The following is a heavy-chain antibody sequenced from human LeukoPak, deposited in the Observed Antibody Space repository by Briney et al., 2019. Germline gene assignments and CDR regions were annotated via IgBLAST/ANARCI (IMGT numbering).Heavy chain of an antibody. V-gene: IGHV1-18*01. CDR2: ISAYNGNT. D-gene: IGHD6-13*01. Sequence: GASVKVSCKASGYTFTSYGISWVRQAPGQGLEWMGWISAYNGNTNYAQKLQGRVAMTTDTSTSTAYMELRSLRSDDTAVYYCARDLMAAAGPYNWFDPWGQGTLVTVS. CDR3: ARDLMAAAGPYNWFDP. J-gene: IGHJ5*02. CDR1: GYTFTSYG.